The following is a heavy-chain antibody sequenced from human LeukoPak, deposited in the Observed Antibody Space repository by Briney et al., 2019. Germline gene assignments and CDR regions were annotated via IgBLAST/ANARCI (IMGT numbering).Heavy chain of an antibody. D-gene: IGHD6-19*01. Sequence: GGSLRLSCAASGFTFSSYRMHWVRQAPGKGLVWVSRINSDGSSTSYADPVKGRFTISRDNAKNTLFLQMNSLRAEDTAVYYCAREQQAVAGDNWGQGTLVTVSS. CDR3: AREQQAVAGDN. V-gene: IGHV3-74*01. CDR1: GFTFSSYR. CDR2: INSDGSST. J-gene: IGHJ4*02.